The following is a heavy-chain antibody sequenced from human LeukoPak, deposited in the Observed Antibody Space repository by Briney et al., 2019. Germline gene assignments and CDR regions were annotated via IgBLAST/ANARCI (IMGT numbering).Heavy chain of an antibody. CDR1: GFTFSSYS. CDR3: AKRYYDFWSGYHTLDY. D-gene: IGHD3-3*01. CDR2: ISSSSSYI. J-gene: IGHJ4*02. Sequence: GGSLRLSCAASGFTFSSYSMNWVRQAPGKGLEWVSSISSSSSYIYYADSVKGRFTISRDNSRNTLYLQMNSLRADDTAFYYCAKRYYDFWSGYHTLDYWGQGTLVTVSS. V-gene: IGHV3-21*04.